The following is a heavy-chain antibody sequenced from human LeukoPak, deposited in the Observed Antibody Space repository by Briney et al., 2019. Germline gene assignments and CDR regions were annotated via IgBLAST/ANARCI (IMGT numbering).Heavy chain of an antibody. J-gene: IGHJ4*02. Sequence: SETLSLACAVYGGSFSGYYWSWIRQPPGKGLEWIGEINHSGSTNYNPSLKGRDTISVDTSKNQFSLKLSSVTAADTAVYYCARGHYYDSSGYPSYWGQGTLVTVSS. CDR3: ARGHYYDSSGYPSY. CDR1: GGSFSGYY. V-gene: IGHV4-34*01. CDR2: INHSGST. D-gene: IGHD3-22*01.